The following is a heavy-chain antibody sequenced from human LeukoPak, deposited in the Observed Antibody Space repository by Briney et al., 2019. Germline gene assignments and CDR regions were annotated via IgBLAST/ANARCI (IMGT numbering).Heavy chain of an antibody. Sequence: GESLRLSCVGSGFTFRSHAMSWVRQAPEKGLEFVSGIYENGGTTYYTDSVKGRFSISRDNSKNTLYLQMDSLRGEDTAVYYCAKDFRIGYSAHFDYWGQGALVTVSS. D-gene: IGHD2-21*01. CDR3: AKDFRIGYSAHFDY. J-gene: IGHJ4*02. CDR2: IYENGGTT. V-gene: IGHV3-23*01. CDR1: GFTFRSHA.